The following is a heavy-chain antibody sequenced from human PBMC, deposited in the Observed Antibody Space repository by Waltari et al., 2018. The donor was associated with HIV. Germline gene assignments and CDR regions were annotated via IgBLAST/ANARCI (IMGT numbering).Heavy chain of an antibody. CDR2: ISGHNGNK. Sequence: QVQLVQSGVEVKKSGTSVKVSCKASGYSFLSYGISWVRQAPGQGLEWVGWISGHNGNKKYAQRLQGRVTLTTDTVASTAYMELRSLRSDDTAVYYCARESLGRYCSADGCHADSWGQGTLVTVSS. CDR1: GYSFLSYG. D-gene: IGHD2-15*01. J-gene: IGHJ5*01. V-gene: IGHV1-18*01. CDR3: ARESLGRYCSADGCHADS.